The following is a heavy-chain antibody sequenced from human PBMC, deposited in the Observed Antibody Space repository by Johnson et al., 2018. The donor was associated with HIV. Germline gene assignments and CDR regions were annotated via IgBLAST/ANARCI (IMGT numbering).Heavy chain of an antibody. Sequence: QVQLVESGGGVVQPGRSLRLSCAASGFTFSSYAMHWVRQAPGKGLEWVAVISYDGSNKYYANSVKGRFSISRDNSKNTLYLQMNSLKTEDTALYYCTTGTTVPTWDWGQGTMVTVSS. CDR2: ISYDGSNK. D-gene: IGHD4-17*01. V-gene: IGHV3-30*14. J-gene: IGHJ3*01. CDR1: GFTFSSYA. CDR3: TTGTTVPTWD.